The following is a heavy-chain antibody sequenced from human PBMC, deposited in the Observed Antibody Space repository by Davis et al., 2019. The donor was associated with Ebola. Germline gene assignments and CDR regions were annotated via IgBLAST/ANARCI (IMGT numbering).Heavy chain of an antibody. CDR3: AKFGAEGGSYWYNYYGMDV. J-gene: IGHJ6*02. CDR2: ISYDGSNK. Sequence: PGGSLRLSCAASGFTFSSYGMHWVRQAPGKGLEWVAVISYDGSNKYYADSVKGRFTISRDNSKNTLYLQMNTLRPEDTAVYYCAKFGAEGGSYWYNYYGMDVWGQGTTVTVSS. CDR1: GFTFSSYG. V-gene: IGHV3-30*18. D-gene: IGHD1-26*01.